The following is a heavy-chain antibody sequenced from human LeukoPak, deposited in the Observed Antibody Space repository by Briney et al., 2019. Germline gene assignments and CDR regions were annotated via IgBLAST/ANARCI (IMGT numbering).Heavy chain of an antibody. D-gene: IGHD4-17*01. Sequence: SVKVSCKAFGGTFSSCAISWVRQAPGQGLEWMGGIIPIFGTANYAQKFQGRVTITADESTSTAYMELSSLRSEDTAVYYCARGALDSGVLAVTPYYYGMDVWGQGTTVTVSS. CDR3: ARGALDSGVLAVTPYYYGMDV. CDR2: IIPIFGTA. J-gene: IGHJ6*02. V-gene: IGHV1-69*13. CDR1: GGTFSSCA.